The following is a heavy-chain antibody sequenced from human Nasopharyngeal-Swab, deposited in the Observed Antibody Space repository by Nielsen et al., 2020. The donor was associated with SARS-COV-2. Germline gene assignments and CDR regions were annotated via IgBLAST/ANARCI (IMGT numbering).Heavy chain of an antibody. Sequence: WIRQPPGKGLEWIGEINHSGSTNYNQSLKSRVTISVDTSKNQFSLKLSSVTAADTAVYYCARGGITMVRGVIARAQPHYYYMDVWGKGTTVTVSS. J-gene: IGHJ6*03. D-gene: IGHD3-10*01. CDR2: INHSGST. CDR3: ARGGITMVRGVIARAQPHYYYMDV. V-gene: IGHV4-34*01.